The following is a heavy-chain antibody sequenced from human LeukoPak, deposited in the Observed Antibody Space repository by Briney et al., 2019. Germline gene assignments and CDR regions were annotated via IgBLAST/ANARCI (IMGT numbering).Heavy chain of an antibody. D-gene: IGHD4/OR15-4a*01. V-gene: IGHV3-72*01. CDR1: GFTFSDHY. J-gene: IGHJ4*02. CDR2: ARNGGNGYTT. Sequence: GGSLRLSCAASGFTFSDHYIDWVRQAPGKGLEWVGRARNGGNGYTTQYAASVKGRFTFSRDDSENTVYLQMNSLKTEDTAVYFCARIMRVDYGTYYFDYWGQGTLVTVSS. CDR3: ARIMRVDYGTYYFDY.